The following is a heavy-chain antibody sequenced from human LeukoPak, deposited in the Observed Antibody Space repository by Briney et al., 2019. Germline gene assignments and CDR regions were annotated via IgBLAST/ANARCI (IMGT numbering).Heavy chain of an antibody. D-gene: IGHD6-19*01. CDR3: ASKDRSGWYGEGIFDY. CDR2: INPNSGGT. CDR1: VYTFTGYF. V-gene: IGHV1-2*02. J-gene: IGHJ4*02. Sequence: SVKVSCKASVYTFTGYFMHWVRQAPRQGLAWMGWINPNSGGTNYAQKFQGRVTMTRETSISTAYMELSRLRSDDTAVYYCASKDRSGWYGEGIFDYWGQGTLVTVSS.